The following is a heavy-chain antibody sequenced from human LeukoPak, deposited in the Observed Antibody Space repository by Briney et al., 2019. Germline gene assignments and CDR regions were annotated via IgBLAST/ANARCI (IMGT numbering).Heavy chain of an antibody. CDR1: GVSISNTVYY. CDR3: ARRARGSYLYYFDY. V-gene: IGHV4-39*01. D-gene: IGHD3-10*01. J-gene: IGHJ4*02. CDR2: IFYSGST. Sequence: SETLSLTCTVSGVSISNTVYYWGWIRQPPGKGLEWIGSIFYSGSTYYNPSLKSRVTISVDTSKNQFSLKLSSVTAADTAVYYCARRARGSYLYYFDYWGQGTLVTVSS.